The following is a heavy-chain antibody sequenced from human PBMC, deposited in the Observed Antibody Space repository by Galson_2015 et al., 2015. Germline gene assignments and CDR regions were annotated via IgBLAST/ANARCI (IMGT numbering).Heavy chain of an antibody. J-gene: IGHJ6*03. D-gene: IGHD4-23*01. Sequence: SLRLSCAASAFAFSIYEMNWIRQAPGKGLEWVSYITSTGDTTYYADSVKGRFTVSRDNAKNSLFLQMNSLRDEDTALYYCAKTTVAAGSIWYMDAWGKGTTVTVSS. CDR3: AKTTVAAGSIWYMDA. CDR1: AFAFSIYE. V-gene: IGHV3-48*03. CDR2: ITSTGDTT.